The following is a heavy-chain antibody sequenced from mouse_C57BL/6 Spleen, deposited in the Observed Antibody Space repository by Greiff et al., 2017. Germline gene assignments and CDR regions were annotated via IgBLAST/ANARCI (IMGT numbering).Heavy chain of an antibody. J-gene: IGHJ1*03. CDR3: ARSGELGPWYFDV. CDR1: GFTFSDYG. Sequence: EVQGVESGGGLVKPGGSLKLSCAASGFTFSDYGMHWVRQAPEKGLEWVAYISSGSSTIYYAATVKGRFTISRDNAKNTLFLQMTSLRSEDTAMYYCARSGELGPWYFDVWGTGTTVTVSS. D-gene: IGHD4-1*01. CDR2: ISSGSSTI. V-gene: IGHV5-17*01.